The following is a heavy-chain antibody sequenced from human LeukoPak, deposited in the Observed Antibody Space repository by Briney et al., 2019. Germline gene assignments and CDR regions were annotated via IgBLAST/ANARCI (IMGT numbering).Heavy chain of an antibody. CDR3: AGPRYSRFDY. Sequence: ASVKVSCKASGGTFSSYAISWVRQAPGQGLEWMGWINPNSGGTNYAQKFQGRVTMTRDTSISTAYMELSRLRSDDTAVYYCAGPRYSRFDYWGQGTLVTVSS. CDR1: GGTFSSYA. CDR2: INPNSGGT. J-gene: IGHJ4*02. V-gene: IGHV1-2*02. D-gene: IGHD2-15*01.